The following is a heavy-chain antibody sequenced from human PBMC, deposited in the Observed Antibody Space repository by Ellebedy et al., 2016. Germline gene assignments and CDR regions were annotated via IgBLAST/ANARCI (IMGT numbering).Heavy chain of an antibody. D-gene: IGHD5-24*01. CDR2: IGNSGDNT. J-gene: IGHJ4*02. CDR3: ARDEMSTDY. CDR1: GFTFSNYV. V-gene: IGHV3-23*01. Sequence: GGSLRLSCAASGFTFSNYVMSWVRQAPGKGLEWVSIIGNSGDNTYYADSVRGRFTISRDNSKSTLYLQMNSLRAEDTAVYYCARDEMSTDYWGQGTQVTVSS.